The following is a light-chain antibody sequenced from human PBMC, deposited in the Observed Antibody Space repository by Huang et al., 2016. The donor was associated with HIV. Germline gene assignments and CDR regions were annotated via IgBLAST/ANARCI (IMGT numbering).Light chain of an antibody. V-gene: IGKV3-11*01. CDR1: QSVGSY. Sequence: EIVLTQSPATLFLSPGERATLSCRASQSVGSYLAWFQQTPGQVPRLLIYDASYRAPGIPARFSGSGSGTDFTLTISSLEPEDFAVYYCQQRSNWPLTFGGGTKVEIK. CDR3: QQRSNWPLT. CDR2: DAS. J-gene: IGKJ4*01.